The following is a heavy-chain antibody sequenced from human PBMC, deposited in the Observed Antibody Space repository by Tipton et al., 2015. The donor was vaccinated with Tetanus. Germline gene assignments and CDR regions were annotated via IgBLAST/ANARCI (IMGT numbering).Heavy chain of an antibody. CDR3: ARDRGDYIYYGMDV. CDR2: IDPNSGGT. Sequence: QLVQSGAEVKKPGASVKVSCKASGYTFTGYYIYWVRQAPGQGLEWLGWIDPNSGGTVYAQKFQGRVTMTRDTSISTAYMELRSLRSDDTAVYYCARDRGDYIYYGMDVWGPGTTVTVS. J-gene: IGHJ6*02. CDR1: GYTFTGYY. V-gene: IGHV1-2*02. D-gene: IGHD3-22*01.